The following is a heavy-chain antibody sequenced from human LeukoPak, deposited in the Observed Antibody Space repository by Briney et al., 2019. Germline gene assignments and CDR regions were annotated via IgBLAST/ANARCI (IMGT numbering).Heavy chain of an antibody. Sequence: GSLRPSFAASGFTFSRLSLSLVPQAPGKGLGWGSVISGSGGSTYYADSVKGRFTMSRDNSRNTLDVQMNNLRAEDTAVYYCAKSRGGVVVVSLDYWGQGILVTVSS. CDR2: ISGSGGST. D-gene: IGHD3-22*01. CDR3: AKSRGGVVVVSLDY. V-gene: IGHV3-23*01. J-gene: IGHJ4*02. CDR1: GFTFSRLS.